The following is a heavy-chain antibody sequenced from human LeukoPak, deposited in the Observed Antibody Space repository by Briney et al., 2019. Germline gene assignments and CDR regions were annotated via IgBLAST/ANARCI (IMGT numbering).Heavy chain of an antibody. CDR2: INPNRCDT. CDR1: GYTFTGYY. V-gene: IGHV1-2*02. Sequence: ASVKVLCKASGYTFTGYYMHWARQAPGQGREWVGWINPNRCDTNYAKKFQGRVTMTRETSISTAYMELSRLRSDDTAVYYCAGLGYSSSWGQGTLVTVSS. D-gene: IGHD6-13*01. CDR3: AGLGYSSS. J-gene: IGHJ4*02.